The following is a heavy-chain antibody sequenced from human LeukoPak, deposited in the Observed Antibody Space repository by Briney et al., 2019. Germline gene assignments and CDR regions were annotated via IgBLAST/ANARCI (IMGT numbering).Heavy chain of an antibody. D-gene: IGHD3-3*01. Sequence: GGSLRLSCAASGFTFTNYAMTWVRQAPGKGLEWVSGISEGVGNTYYGDSVKGRFTISRDNSKNTLYLQMENLRAEDTAAYYCAGGDDFWSGYYGGAVWGQGTLVTVSS. CDR1: GFTFTNYA. CDR3: AGGDDFWSGYYGGAV. V-gene: IGHV3-23*01. CDR2: ISEGVGNT. J-gene: IGHJ4*02.